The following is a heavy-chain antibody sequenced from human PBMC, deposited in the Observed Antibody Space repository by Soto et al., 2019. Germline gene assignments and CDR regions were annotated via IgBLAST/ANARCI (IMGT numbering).Heavy chain of an antibody. Sequence: ASVKVSCKVSGYTLTELSMHWVRQAPGKGLEWMGGFDPEDGETIYAQKFQGRVTMTEDTSTDTAYMELSSLRSEDTAVYYCATALYDSSGYSDAFDIWGQGTMVTVSS. CDR1: GYTLTELS. D-gene: IGHD3-22*01. J-gene: IGHJ3*02. V-gene: IGHV1-24*01. CDR3: ATALYDSSGYSDAFDI. CDR2: FDPEDGET.